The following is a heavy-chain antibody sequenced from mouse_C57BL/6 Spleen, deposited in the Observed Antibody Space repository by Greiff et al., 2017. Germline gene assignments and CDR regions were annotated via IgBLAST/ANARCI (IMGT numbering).Heavy chain of an antibody. D-gene: IGHD3-2*02. J-gene: IGHJ3*01. V-gene: IGHV1-52*01. CDR2: IDPSDSET. CDR1: GYTFTSYW. Sequence: QVQLQQPGAELVRPGSSVKLSCKASGYTFTSYWMHWVKQRPIQGLEWIGNIDPSDSETHYNQKFKDKATLTVDKSSSTAYMQLSSLTSEDSAVDYCARYSSDWFAYWGQGTLVTVSA. CDR3: ARYSSDWFAY.